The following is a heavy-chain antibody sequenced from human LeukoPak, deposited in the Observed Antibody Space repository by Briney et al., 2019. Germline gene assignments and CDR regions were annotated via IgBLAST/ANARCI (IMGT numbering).Heavy chain of an antibody. CDR2: IKEDGSEK. Sequence: GGSLRLSCAASGFTFRRYWMSWVRQAPGKGLEWLANIKEDGSEKYYVDSVKGRFTISRDNAKNSLFLQMNSLRAEDTAVYYCARDDIATYDYWGQGTLVTVSS. J-gene: IGHJ4*02. CDR3: ARDDIATYDY. V-gene: IGHV3-7*01. D-gene: IGHD2-15*01. CDR1: GFTFRRYW.